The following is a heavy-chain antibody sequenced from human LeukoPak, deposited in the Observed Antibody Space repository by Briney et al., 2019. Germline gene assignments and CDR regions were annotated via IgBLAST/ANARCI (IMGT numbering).Heavy chain of an antibody. J-gene: IGHJ4*02. CDR2: LGKSGST. D-gene: IGHD5-18*01. V-gene: IGHV3-23*01. Sequence: GGSLRLSCAASGFTFNYYAISGVRQAPGKGLEWVSTLGKSGSTYYADSVKGRFTISRDNSKSTLYLQMNSLRAEDTAVYYCAKRDSAGLHYFDYWGQGTLVTVSS. CDR3: AKRDSAGLHYFDY. CDR1: GFTFNYYA.